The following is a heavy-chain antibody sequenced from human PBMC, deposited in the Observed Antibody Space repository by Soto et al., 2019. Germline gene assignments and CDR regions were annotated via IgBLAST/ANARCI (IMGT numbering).Heavy chain of an antibody. J-gene: IGHJ1*01. CDR2: ITGRGVGST. CDR1: GFTFTTYT. Sequence: EVQLVESGGGLVQPGGSLRLSCAASGFTFTTYTMNWARQAPGKGLEWVSFITGRGVGSTYYADSVKGRFTISRDNAKNSLYLQMNSLRADDTAVYYCARGLIAALPVDAFWGQGTLVIVSS. V-gene: IGHV3-48*01. CDR3: ARGLIAALPVDAF. D-gene: IGHD6-6*01.